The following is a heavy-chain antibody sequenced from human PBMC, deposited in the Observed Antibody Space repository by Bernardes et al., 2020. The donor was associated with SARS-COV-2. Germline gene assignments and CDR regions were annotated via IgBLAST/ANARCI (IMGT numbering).Heavy chain of an antibody. J-gene: IGHJ6*02. D-gene: IGHD6-19*01. CDR3: ARDSKQWLTYYYYYGMDV. CDR1: GFTFSSYW. CDR2: IKQDGSEK. V-gene: IGHV3-7*01. Sequence: GGSLRLSCAASGFTFSSYWMSWVRQAPGKGLEWVANIKQDGSEKYYVDSVKGRFTISRDNAKNSLYLQMNSLRAEDTAVYYCARDSKQWLTYYYYYGMDVWGQGTTVTVSS.